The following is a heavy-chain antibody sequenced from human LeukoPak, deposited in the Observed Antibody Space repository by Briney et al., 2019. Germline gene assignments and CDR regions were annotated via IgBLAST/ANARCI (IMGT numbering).Heavy chain of an antibody. CDR2: ISSSSSTI. J-gene: IGHJ4*02. CDR1: GFTFSTYS. V-gene: IGHV3-48*02. CDR3: ARASFHRWLQLGGD. D-gene: IGHD5-24*01. Sequence: TGGSLRLSCTASGFTFSTYSMNSVRDAPGKGREWVSYISSSSSTIYYADSVKGRFTISRDNAKNSLYLQMNSLRDEDTAVYYCARASFHRWLQLGGDWGQGTLVTVSS.